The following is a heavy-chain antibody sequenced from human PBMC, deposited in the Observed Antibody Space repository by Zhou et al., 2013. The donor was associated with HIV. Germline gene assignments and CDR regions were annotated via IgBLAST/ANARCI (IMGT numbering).Heavy chain of an antibody. J-gene: IGHJ4*02. CDR1: GFTFSSHW. Sequence: EVQLVESGGGLVQPGGSLRLSCEASGFTFSSHWMYWVRQAPGKGLVWVSRINSDGSITDYADSVKGRFIILRDNTANTMHLQMNSLRAEDTAVYYCVAGFPXYLDNWGQGNPGPPSPQ. CDR2: INSDGSIT. V-gene: IGHV3-74*01. CDR3: VAGFPXYLDN.